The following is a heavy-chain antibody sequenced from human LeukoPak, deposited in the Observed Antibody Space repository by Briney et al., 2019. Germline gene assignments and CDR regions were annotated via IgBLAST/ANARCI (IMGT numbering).Heavy chain of an antibody. CDR2: IYTSGSG. CDR3: ARDLSLDGSGSIVGSDSVDH. CDR1: GGTISSYS. D-gene: IGHD3-10*01. J-gene: IGHJ4*02. V-gene: IGHV4-4*07. Sequence: SETLTLTCTVSGGTISSYSLGWIRQPAGKGLEWIGRIYTSGSGNCNPSLKSRVTITVDNFRNQLSLKLSAVTAADTAVYYCARDLSLDGSGSIVGSDSVDHWGQGTMVTVSS.